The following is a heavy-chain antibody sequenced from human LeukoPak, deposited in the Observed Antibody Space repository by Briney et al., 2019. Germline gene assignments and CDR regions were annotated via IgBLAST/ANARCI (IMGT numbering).Heavy chain of an antibody. CDR1: GFTFSSYG. D-gene: IGHD2/OR15-2a*01. CDR3: AREEYRSSLSGYYYMDV. V-gene: IGHV3-23*01. J-gene: IGHJ6*03. Sequence: GGTLRLSCAASGFTFSSYGMSWVRQAPGKGLEWVSAISGSGGSTYYADSVKGRFTISRDNSKNTLYLQMNSLRAEDTALYYCAREEYRSSLSGYYYMDVWGKGTTVTVSS. CDR2: ISGSGGST.